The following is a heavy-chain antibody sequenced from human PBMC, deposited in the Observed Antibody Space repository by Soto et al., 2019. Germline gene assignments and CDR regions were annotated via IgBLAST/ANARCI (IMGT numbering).Heavy chain of an antibody. J-gene: IGHJ4*02. CDR2: IKSKTDGGTT. V-gene: IGHV3-15*01. D-gene: IGHD3-16*02. CDR3: TTDRPLKAFGGVIAIG. Sequence: EVQLVESGGGLVEPGGSLRLSCAASGFTFSNAWMSWVRQAPGKGLEWVGRIKSKTDGGTTNYTAPVKGRFTISRDDTKTSLHLQMTSLKTEDTAVYYCTTDRPLKAFGGVIAIGWGQGTLVSGSS. CDR1: GFTFSNAW.